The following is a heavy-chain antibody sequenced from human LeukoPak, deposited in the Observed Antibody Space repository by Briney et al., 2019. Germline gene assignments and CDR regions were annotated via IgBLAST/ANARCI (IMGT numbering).Heavy chain of an antibody. CDR2: MSGSDTGS. Sequence: AGGSLRLSCAATGFTLSGHSMNWVRQAPGKGLEWVSAMSGSDTGSWYADSVKGRFTISRDTSKTTLYLQMNSLRAEDTAIYYCAKDARSFGGTYFDYWGQGIQVTVSS. J-gene: IGHJ4*02. D-gene: IGHD4-23*01. CDR1: GFTLSGHS. V-gene: IGHV3-23*01. CDR3: AKDARSFGGTYFDY.